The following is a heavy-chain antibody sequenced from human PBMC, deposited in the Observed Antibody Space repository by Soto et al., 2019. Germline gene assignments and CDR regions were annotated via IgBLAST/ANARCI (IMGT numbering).Heavy chain of an antibody. CDR1: GYTFTSYG. D-gene: IGHD6-13*01. J-gene: IGHJ4*02. CDR2: FSGHNGNK. Sequence: QVQLVQSGAEVKKPGASVKVSCKASGYTFTSYGISWVRQATGQGLEWMGWFSGHNGNKKYAQKLQGRVSMATDTSTSTDYMELRSQRSDDKAVYYCARARGQQLFDYWGQGTLVTVSS. CDR3: ARARGQQLFDY. V-gene: IGHV1-18*01.